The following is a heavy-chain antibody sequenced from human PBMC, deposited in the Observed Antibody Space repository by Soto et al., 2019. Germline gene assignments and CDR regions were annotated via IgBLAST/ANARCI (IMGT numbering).Heavy chain of an antibody. V-gene: IGHV3-48*01. CDR1: GFTFSSYS. Sequence: GGSLRLSCAASGFTFSSYSMNWVRQAPGKGLEWVSYISSSSSTIYYADSVEGRFTISRDNAKNSLYLQMNSLRAEDTAVYYCARGGGCSGGSCNFDYWGQGT. CDR2: ISSSSSTI. J-gene: IGHJ4*02. D-gene: IGHD2-15*01. CDR3: ARGGGCSGGSCNFDY.